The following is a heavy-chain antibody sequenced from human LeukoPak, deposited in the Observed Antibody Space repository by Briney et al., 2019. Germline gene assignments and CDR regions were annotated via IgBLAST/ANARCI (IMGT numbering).Heavy chain of an antibody. CDR3: ARDGYDSSGYYHLPFDY. CDR1: GYTFTSYG. V-gene: IGHV1-18*01. J-gene: IGHJ4*02. Sequence: ASVKVSCKASGYTFTSYGISWVRQAPGQGLEWMGWISAYNGNTNYAQKLQGRVTMTTDTSTSTAYMELRSLRSDDTAVYYCARDGYDSSGYYHLPFDYWGQGTLVTVSS. CDR2: ISAYNGNT. D-gene: IGHD3-22*01.